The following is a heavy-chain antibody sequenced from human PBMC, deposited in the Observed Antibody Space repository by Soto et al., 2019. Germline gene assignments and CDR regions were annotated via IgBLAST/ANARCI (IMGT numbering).Heavy chain of an antibody. CDR3: ARGDSDDSSGYEAH. J-gene: IGHJ4*02. D-gene: IGHD3-22*01. Sequence: PSETLSLTCTVSGGSISSGGYYWSWIRQHPGKGLEWIGYIYYSGSTYYNPSLKSRVTISVDTSKNQFSLKLSSVTAADTAVYYCARGDSDDSSGYEAHWGQGTLVTVYS. CDR1: GGSISSGGYY. CDR2: IYYSGST. V-gene: IGHV4-31*03.